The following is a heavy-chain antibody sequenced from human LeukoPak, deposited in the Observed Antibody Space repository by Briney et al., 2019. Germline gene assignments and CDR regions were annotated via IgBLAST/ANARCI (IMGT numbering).Heavy chain of an antibody. CDR3: VRPYYIYDTVYYFAY. CDR1: GFTFSSYW. D-gene: IGHD3-22*01. J-gene: IGHJ4*02. CDR2: IKEDGSEK. Sequence: GGSLRLSCAASGFTFSSYWMSWVRQAPGKGLEWVANIKEDGSEKKYVGSVKGRFTISRDNAKNSLYLQLNSLTAEDTAVYYCVRPYYIYDTVYYFAYWGPGTLVTVSS. V-gene: IGHV3-7*01.